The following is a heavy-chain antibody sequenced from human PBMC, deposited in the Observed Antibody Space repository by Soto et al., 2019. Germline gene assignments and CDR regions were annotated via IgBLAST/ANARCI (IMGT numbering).Heavy chain of an antibody. Sequence: ASVKVSYKASGYTFTGYYMHWVRQAPGQGLEWMGWINPNSGGTNYAQKFQGRVTMTRDTSISTAYMELSRLRSDDTAVYYCARGRMVRYGMDVWGQGTTVTVSS. CDR3: ARGRMVRYGMDV. CDR1: GYTFTGYY. J-gene: IGHJ6*02. V-gene: IGHV1-2*02. CDR2: INPNSGGT. D-gene: IGHD3-10*01.